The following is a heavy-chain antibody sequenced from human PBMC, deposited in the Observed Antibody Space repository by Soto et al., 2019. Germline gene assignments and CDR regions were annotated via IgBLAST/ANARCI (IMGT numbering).Heavy chain of an antibody. CDR3: ARWPDGYYYYGMDV. Sequence: QVQLVQSGAEVKKPGASVKVSCKDSGSTFTSYDINWVRQATGQGLEWMGWMNPNSGNTGYAQKFQGRVTMTRNTSISTAYMELSSLRSEDTAVYYCARWPDGYYYYGMDVWGQGTTVTGSS. CDR2: MNPNSGNT. J-gene: IGHJ6*02. CDR1: GSTFTSYD. V-gene: IGHV1-8*01.